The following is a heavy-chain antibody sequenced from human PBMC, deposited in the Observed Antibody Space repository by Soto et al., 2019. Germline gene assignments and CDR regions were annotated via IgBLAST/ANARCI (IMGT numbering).Heavy chain of an antibody. CDR3: ARGFQSLWFGGPFDY. D-gene: IGHD3-10*01. CDR1: GGSFSGYY. J-gene: IGHJ4*02. V-gene: IGHV4-34*01. Sequence: SETLSLTCAVYGGSFSGYYWSWIRQPPGKGLEWIGEINHSGSTNYNPSLKSRVTISVDTSKNQFSLQLSSVTAADTAVYYCARGFQSLWFGGPFDYWGQGTLVT. CDR2: INHSGST.